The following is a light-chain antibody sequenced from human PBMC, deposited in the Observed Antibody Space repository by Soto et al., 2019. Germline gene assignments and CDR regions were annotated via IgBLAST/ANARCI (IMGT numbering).Light chain of an antibody. J-gene: IGLJ1*01. CDR1: SSDIGGYIF. V-gene: IGLV2-14*01. CDR3: SSYAGSSNV. CDR2: DIN. Sequence: QSVLTQPASVSGSPGQSITVSCTGTSSDIGGYIFVSWYQQHPGKAPKLMIYDINNRPSGVSKRFSGSKSGNTASLTVSGLQAEDEADYYCSSYAGSSNVFGTGTKVTAL.